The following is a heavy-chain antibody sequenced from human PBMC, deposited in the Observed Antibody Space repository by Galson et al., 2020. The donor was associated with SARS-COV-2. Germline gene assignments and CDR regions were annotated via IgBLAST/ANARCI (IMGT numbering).Heavy chain of an antibody. CDR1: GGSINIYY. D-gene: IGHD3-10*01. V-gene: IGHV4-59*01. CDR3: ARLPVVRGVTYDY. J-gene: IGHJ4*02. CDR2: LYYGGKT. Sequence: ASETLSLTCTVSGGSINIYYWSWIRQPPGKGLEWIGYLYYGGKTNYNPSLKNRVTISVDTSKSQFSLTLSSVTAADTAMYYCARLPVVRGVTYDYWGQGTLVTVSS.